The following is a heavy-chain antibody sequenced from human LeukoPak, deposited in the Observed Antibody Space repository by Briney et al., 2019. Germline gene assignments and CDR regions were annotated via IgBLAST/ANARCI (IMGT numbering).Heavy chain of an antibody. V-gene: IGHV4-31*03. Sequence: SETLSLTCTVSGDSIRSYYWSWIRQHPGKGLEWIGYIYYSGSTYYNPSLKSRVTISVDTSKNQFSLKLSSVTAADTAVYYCAREYCGGDCYSDWGQGTLVTVSS. D-gene: IGHD2-21*02. CDR3: AREYCGGDCYSD. CDR2: IYYSGST. CDR1: GDSIRSYY. J-gene: IGHJ4*02.